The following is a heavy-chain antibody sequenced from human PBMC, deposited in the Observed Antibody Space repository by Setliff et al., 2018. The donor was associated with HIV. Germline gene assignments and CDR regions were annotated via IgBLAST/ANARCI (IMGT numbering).Heavy chain of an antibody. CDR2: IYSDGTT. CDR1: GFSVSNYY. CDR3: ARLRLFSSALDY. V-gene: IGHV3-66*02. J-gene: IGHJ4*02. Sequence: GGSLRLSCAASGFSVSNYYMAWVRQAPGKGLEWVSTIYSDGTTYHADSVKGRFTLSRDNSKNTLFLQMNSLRPEDTAVFYCARLRLFSSALDYWGQGNLVTVSS. D-gene: IGHD2-2*01.